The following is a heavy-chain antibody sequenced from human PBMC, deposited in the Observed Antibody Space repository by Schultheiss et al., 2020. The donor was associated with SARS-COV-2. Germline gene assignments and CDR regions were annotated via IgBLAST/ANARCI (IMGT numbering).Heavy chain of an antibody. J-gene: IGHJ4*02. Sequence: GGSLRLSCAASGFTFSSYEMNWVRQAPGKGLEWVSYISSSGSTIYYADSVKGRFTISRDNAKNTLYLQMNSLRAEDTAVYYCAKEAIESSSWYEDDYWGQGTLVTVSS. D-gene: IGHD6-13*01. CDR2: ISSSGSTI. CDR3: AKEAIESSSWYEDDY. CDR1: GFTFSSYE. V-gene: IGHV3-48*03.